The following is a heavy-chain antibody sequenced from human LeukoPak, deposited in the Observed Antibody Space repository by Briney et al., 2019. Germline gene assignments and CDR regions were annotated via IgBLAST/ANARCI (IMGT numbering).Heavy chain of an antibody. Sequence: GGSLRLSCAASGFTFSGSAMHWVRQASGKGLEWVGRIRSKANSYATAYAASVKGRFTISRDDSKNTAYLQMNSLKTEDTAVYYCTSDYYGSGNYLDAFDIWGQGTVVTVSS. CDR1: GFTFSGSA. D-gene: IGHD3-10*01. CDR2: IRSKANSYAT. CDR3: TSDYYGSGNYLDAFDI. J-gene: IGHJ3*02. V-gene: IGHV3-73*01.